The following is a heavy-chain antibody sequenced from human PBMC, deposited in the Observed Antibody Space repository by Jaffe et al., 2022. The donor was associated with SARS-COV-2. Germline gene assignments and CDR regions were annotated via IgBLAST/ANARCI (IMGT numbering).Heavy chain of an antibody. CDR3: AKDLDGYSSGSHYFDY. V-gene: IGHV3-23*01. J-gene: IGHJ4*02. Sequence: EVQLLESGGGLVQPGGSLRLSCAASGFTFSSYAMSWVRQAPGKGLEWVSAISGSGGSTYYADSVKGRFTISRDNSKNTLYLQMNSLRAEDTAVYYCAKDLDGYSSGSHYFDYWGQGTLVTVSS. CDR2: ISGSGGST. CDR1: GFTFSSYA. D-gene: IGHD6-19*01.